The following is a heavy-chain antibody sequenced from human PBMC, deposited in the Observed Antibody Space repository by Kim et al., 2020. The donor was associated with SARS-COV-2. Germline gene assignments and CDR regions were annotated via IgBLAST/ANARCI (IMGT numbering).Heavy chain of an antibody. Sequence: NPTYAQGFTGRFVFSLDTSVSTAYLQISSLKAEDTAVYYCARDADPGLDYWGQGTLVTVSS. J-gene: IGHJ4*02. CDR2: NP. V-gene: IGHV7-4-1*02. CDR3: ARDADPGLDY.